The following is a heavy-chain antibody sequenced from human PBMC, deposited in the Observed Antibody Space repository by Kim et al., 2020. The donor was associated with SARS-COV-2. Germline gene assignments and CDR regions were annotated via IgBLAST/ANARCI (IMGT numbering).Heavy chain of an antibody. Sequence: SETLSLTCTVSGGSISSGGYYWSWIRQHPGKGLEWIGYIYYSGSTYYNPSLKSRVTISVDTSKNQFSLKLSSVTAADTAVYYCARGGYYDSSGYLDAFDIWGQGTMVTVSS. J-gene: IGHJ3*02. D-gene: IGHD3-22*01. CDR2: IYYSGST. V-gene: IGHV4-31*03. CDR1: GGSISSGGYY. CDR3: ARGGYYDSSGYLDAFDI.